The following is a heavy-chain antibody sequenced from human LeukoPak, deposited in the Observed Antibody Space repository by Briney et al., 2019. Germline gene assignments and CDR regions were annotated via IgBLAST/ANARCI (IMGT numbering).Heavy chain of an antibody. Sequence: KPGGSLRLSCAASGFTVSSNYMSWVRQAPGKGLEWISYISNSGRNMFYGDSVKGRFTIYRDNAKNSLYLQMTSLRAEDTAVYYCARDRDFWSGYYSVWGQGTLVTVSS. CDR2: ISNSGRNM. J-gene: IGHJ4*02. CDR3: ARDRDFWSGYYSV. V-gene: IGHV3-11*04. CDR1: GFTVSSNY. D-gene: IGHD3-3*01.